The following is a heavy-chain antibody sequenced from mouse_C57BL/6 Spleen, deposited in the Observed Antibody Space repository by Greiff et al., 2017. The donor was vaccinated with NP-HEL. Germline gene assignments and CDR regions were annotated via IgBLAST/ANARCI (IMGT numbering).Heavy chain of an antibody. Sequence: EVKLQESGAELVKPGASVKLSCTASGFNIKDYYMHWVKQRPEQGLEWIGRIDPEDGATKYAPKFQGKATITADTSSNTAYLQLSSLTSEATAVYYCASFRGYDGGYAMDYWGQGTSVTVSS. J-gene: IGHJ4*01. CDR3: ASFRGYDGGYAMDY. CDR2: IDPEDGAT. CDR1: GFNIKDYY. V-gene: IGHV14-2*01. D-gene: IGHD2-2*01.